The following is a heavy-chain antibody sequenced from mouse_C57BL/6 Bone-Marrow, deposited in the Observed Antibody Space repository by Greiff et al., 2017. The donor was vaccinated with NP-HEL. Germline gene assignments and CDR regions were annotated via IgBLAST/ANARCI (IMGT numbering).Heavy chain of an antibody. J-gene: IGHJ3*01. Sequence: QVQLQQPGAELVKPGASVKLSCKASGYTFTSYWMHWVKQRPGQGLEWIGMIHPNSGSTNYNEKFKSKATLTVDKSSSTAYMQLSSLTSEDSAVYYCARNLLLRSHWFAYWGQGTLVTVSA. CDR1: GYTFTSYW. V-gene: IGHV1-64*01. CDR2: IHPNSGST. D-gene: IGHD1-1*01. CDR3: ARNLLLRSHWFAY.